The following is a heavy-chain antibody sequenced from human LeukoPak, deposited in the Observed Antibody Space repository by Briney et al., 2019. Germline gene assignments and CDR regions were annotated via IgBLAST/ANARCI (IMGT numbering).Heavy chain of an antibody. Sequence: GESLKISCKGSGYTFTTYWIGWVRQMPGKGLEWMGIIYPGASDIRYNPSFQGQVTISADKSINTAYLQWTSLKASDTAMYYCARAPTVTTRYHFCGMDVWGQGTTVTVSS. CDR2: IYPGASDI. J-gene: IGHJ6*02. CDR3: ARAPTVTTRYHFCGMDV. V-gene: IGHV5-51*01. CDR1: GYTFTTYW. D-gene: IGHD4-17*01.